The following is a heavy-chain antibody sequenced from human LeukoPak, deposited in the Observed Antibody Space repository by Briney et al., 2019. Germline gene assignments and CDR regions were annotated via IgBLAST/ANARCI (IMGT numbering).Heavy chain of an antibody. J-gene: IGHJ4*02. Sequence: PSETLSLTCAVYGGSFSGYYWSWIRQPPGKGLEWIGEINHSGSTNYNPSLKSRVTISVDTSKNQFSLKLSSVTAADTAVYYCATLGYSYGTDYWGQGTLVTVSS. CDR2: INHSGST. CDR1: GGSFSGYY. V-gene: IGHV4-34*01. CDR3: ATLGYSYGTDY. D-gene: IGHD5-18*01.